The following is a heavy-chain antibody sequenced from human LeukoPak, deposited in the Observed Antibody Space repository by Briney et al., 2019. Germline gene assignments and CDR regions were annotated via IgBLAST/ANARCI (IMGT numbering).Heavy chain of an antibody. J-gene: IGHJ6*03. CDR2: IFYSGST. CDR3: ARTTEAHSWRTRYYDYYMDV. D-gene: IGHD6-13*01. CDR1: GGSISTSNYY. V-gene: IGHV4-39*07. Sequence: KASETLSLTCTVSGGSISTSNYYWGWIRQPPGKGLEWIGNIFYSGSTYYNPSLKSRVTISVDTSKNQFSLKLSSVTAADTAVYYCARTTEAHSWRTRYYDYYMDVWGKGTTVTVSS.